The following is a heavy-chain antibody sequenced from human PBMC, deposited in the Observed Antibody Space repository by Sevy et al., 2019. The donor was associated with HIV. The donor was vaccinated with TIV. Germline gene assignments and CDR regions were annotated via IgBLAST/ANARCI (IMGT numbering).Heavy chain of an antibody. CDR2: IYYSGST. CDR1: GGSISSYY. J-gene: IGHJ4*02. Sequence: SETLSLTCTVSGGSISSYYWSWIRQPPGKGLEWIGYIYYSGSTNYNPSLKSRVTISVDTSKNQFSLKLSSVTAADTAVYYCAREALSGSYSVGFDYWGQGTLVTVSS. V-gene: IGHV4-59*01. CDR3: AREALSGSYSVGFDY. D-gene: IGHD1-26*01.